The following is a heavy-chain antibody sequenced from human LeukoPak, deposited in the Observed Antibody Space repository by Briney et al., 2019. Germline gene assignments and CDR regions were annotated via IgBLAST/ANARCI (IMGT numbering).Heavy chain of an antibody. J-gene: IGHJ4*02. CDR1: GFSFSTYA. V-gene: IGHV3-53*01. Sequence: GGSLRLSCAASGFSFSTYAMNWVRQAPGKGLEWVSVIYSGGSTYYADSVKGRFTISRDNSKNTLYLQMNSLRAEDTAVYYCARSTGRGVTMGYWGQGTLVTVSS. CDR2: IYSGGST. CDR3: ARSTGRGVTMGY. D-gene: IGHD1-14*01.